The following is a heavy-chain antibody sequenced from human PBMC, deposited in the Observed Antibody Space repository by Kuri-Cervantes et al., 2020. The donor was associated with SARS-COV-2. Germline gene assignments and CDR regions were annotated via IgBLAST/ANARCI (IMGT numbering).Heavy chain of an antibody. CDR3: ASTYYYDSSGYLYFDY. J-gene: IGHJ4*02. CDR2: ISGSGGST. D-gene: IGHD3-22*01. Sequence: GGSLRLSCAASGFTFSSYAMSWVRQAPGKGLEWVSAISGSGGSTYYADSVKGRFTISRDNAKNSLYLQMNSLRAEDTAVYYCASTYYYDSSGYLYFDYWGQGTLVTVSS. CDR1: GFTFSSYA. V-gene: IGHV3-23*01.